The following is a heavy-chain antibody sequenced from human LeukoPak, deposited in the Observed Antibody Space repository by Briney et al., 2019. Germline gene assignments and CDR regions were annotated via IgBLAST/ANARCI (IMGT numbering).Heavy chain of an antibody. Sequence: PGGSLRLSCAASGFTFSSYDIHWVRQAPGKGLEWVAFIRNDGSNSYYADSVKGRFTISRDNSKNTLYLQMNSLRPEDTAVYYCAKDRSYYDSGGFRNFDYWGQGTLVTVSS. CDR2: IRNDGSNS. CDR3: AKDRSYYDSGGFRNFDY. V-gene: IGHV3-30*02. D-gene: IGHD3-22*01. J-gene: IGHJ4*02. CDR1: GFTFSSYD.